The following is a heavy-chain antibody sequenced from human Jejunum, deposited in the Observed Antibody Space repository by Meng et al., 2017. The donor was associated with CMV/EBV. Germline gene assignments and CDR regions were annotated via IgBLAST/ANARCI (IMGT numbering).Heavy chain of an antibody. V-gene: IGHV3-66*02. J-gene: IGHJ2*01. CDR1: GSTGRSNS. Sequence: SCAASGSTGRSNSLSWVRQAPGKGLEWVSLIYSGGSTLYADSVKGRFTLSRDNSMNALYLQMDSLREEDTAVYYCARTVYGNWYFDLWGRGTLVTVSS. D-gene: IGHD4-17*01. CDR2: IYSGGST. CDR3: ARTVYGNWYFDL.